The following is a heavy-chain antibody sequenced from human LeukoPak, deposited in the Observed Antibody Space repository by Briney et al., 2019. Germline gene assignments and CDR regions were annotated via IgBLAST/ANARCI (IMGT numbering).Heavy chain of an antibody. D-gene: IGHD5-24*01. J-gene: IGHJ4*02. CDR3: ARDRRDGYNVLDY. V-gene: IGHV3-20*04. CDR1: GFTFDDYG. CDR2: ITWNGGST. Sequence: GGSLRLSCAASGFTFDDYGMSWVRQAPGKGLEWVSGITWNGGSTAYADSVKGRFTISRDNAKNSPYLEMNSLRAEDTAMYYCARDRRDGYNVLDYWGQGTLVTVSS.